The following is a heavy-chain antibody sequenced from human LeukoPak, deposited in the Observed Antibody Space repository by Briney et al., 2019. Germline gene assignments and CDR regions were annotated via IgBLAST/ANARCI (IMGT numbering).Heavy chain of an antibody. J-gene: IGHJ5*02. D-gene: IGHD1-26*01. V-gene: IGHV3-66*01. CDR2: IFSDGTT. CDR3: ARTVIRMTMERYFDP. Sequence: GGSLRLSCTASGFPFSDYAMNWVRQAPGEGLEWVSLIFSDGTTYYADSVKGRFILSRDNSKNTLYLQMDSLRAEDTGVYYCARTVIRMTMERYFDPWGQGTLVTVSS. CDR1: GFPFSDYA.